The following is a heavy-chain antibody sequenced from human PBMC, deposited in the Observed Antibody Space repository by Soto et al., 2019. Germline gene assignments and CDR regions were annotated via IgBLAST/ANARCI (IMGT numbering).Heavy chain of an antibody. CDR2: INHSGST. CDR3: ARAAMYYDFWSGSTYYYYYMDV. V-gene: IGHV4-34*01. J-gene: IGHJ6*03. CDR1: GGSFSGYY. D-gene: IGHD3-3*01. Sequence: QVHLQQWGAGLLKPSETLSLTCAVYGGSFSGYYWSWIRQPPGKGLEWIGEINHSGSTNYNPSLKGQFTISVDTSKSQFSLKLSSVTAADTAVYYCARAAMYYDFWSGSTYYYYYMDVWGKGTTVTVSS.